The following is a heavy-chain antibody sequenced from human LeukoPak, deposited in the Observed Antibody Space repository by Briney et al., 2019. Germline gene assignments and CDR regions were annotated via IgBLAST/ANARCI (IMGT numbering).Heavy chain of an antibody. D-gene: IGHD6-19*01. CDR1: GITFSSYS. J-gene: IGHJ4*02. CDR3: ARDRGSGWFGPTKTLYYFDY. CDR2: ISSSSSYI. Sequence: GGSLRLSCAASGITFSSYSMNWVRQAPGKGLEWVSSISSSSSYIYYADSVKGRFTISRDNAKNSLYLQMNSLRAEDTAVYYCARDRGSGWFGPTKTLYYFDYWGQGTLVTVSS. V-gene: IGHV3-21*01.